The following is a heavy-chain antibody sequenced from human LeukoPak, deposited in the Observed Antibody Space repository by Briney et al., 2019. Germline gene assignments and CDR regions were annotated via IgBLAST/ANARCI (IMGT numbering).Heavy chain of an antibody. V-gene: IGHV3-23*01. Sequence: GGSLRLSCAASGFTFSSYAMSWVRQAPGKGLEWVSVISGSGGSAYYADSVKGRFTVSRDNSKNTLYLQMNSLRADDTALYYASGHGSSSYWGQGTLVTVSS. D-gene: IGHD6-13*01. CDR3: SGHGSSSY. J-gene: IGHJ4*02. CDR2: ISGSGGSA. CDR1: GFTFSSYA.